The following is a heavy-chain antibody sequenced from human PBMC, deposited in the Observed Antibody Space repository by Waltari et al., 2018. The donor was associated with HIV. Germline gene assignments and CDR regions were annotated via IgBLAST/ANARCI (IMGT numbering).Heavy chain of an antibody. V-gene: IGHV4-61*02. D-gene: IGHD3-10*01. CDR1: SGSTTSGTYY. CDR2: VYNSGST. CDR3: ARALDYYESGSFPLWFFDV. J-gene: IGHJ2*01. Sequence: QVQLQESGPALVKPSQTLSLTCTVSSGSTTSGTYYWSWIRQPAGKGLEWIGRVYNSGSTNYNPSLKNRVTISIDTSRNQFSLRLSSVAAADTAVYYCARALDYYESGSFPLWFFDVWGRGTLVTVSS.